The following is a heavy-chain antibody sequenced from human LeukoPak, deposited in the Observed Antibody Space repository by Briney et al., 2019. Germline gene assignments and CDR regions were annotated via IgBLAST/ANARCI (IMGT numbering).Heavy chain of an antibody. CDR3: ARALDYSNHGWFDP. CDR1: GGSISSGSYY. V-gene: IGHV4-61*02. CDR2: IYTSGST. J-gene: IGHJ5*02. D-gene: IGHD4-11*01. Sequence: SQTLSLTCTVSGGSISSGSYYWSWIRQPAGKGLEWIGRIYTSGSTNYNPSLKSRVSISVDTSKNQFSLKLSSVTAADTAVYYCARALDYSNHGWFDPWGQGTLVTVSS.